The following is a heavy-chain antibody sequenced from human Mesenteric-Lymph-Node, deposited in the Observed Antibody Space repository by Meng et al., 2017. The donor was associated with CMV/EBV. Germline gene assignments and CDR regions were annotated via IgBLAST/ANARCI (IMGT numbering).Heavy chain of an antibody. CDR2: TYYSGST. Sequence: SETLSLTCTVSGGSIISSYSYWGWIRQPPGKGLEWIGTTYYSGSTYYNPSLRSRVTISVDTSKNQFSLKLTSVTAADTAVYYCARCGGSNGYYYYGMDVWGQGTTVTVSS. J-gene: IGHJ6*02. CDR1: GGSIISSYSY. D-gene: IGHD2-15*01. CDR3: ARCGGSNGYYYYGMDV. V-gene: IGHV4-39*07.